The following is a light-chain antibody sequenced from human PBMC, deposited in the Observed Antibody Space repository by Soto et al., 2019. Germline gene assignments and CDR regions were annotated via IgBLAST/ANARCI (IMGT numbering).Light chain of an antibody. CDR1: QSISAW. Sequence: DIQMTQSPSTLSATAGDRVTITCRASQSISAWLAWYQQKPGRAPMVVISAASNLESGVPSRFSGRGSGTEFTLTISNLQPGDSALYFCQESYSTPLAFGGGTKVDIK. CDR3: QESYSTPLA. V-gene: IGKV1-5*01. CDR2: AAS. J-gene: IGKJ4*01.